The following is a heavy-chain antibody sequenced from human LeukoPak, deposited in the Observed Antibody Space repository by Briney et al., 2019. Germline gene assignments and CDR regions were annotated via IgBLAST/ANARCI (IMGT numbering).Heavy chain of an antibody. Sequence: GSSVKVSCKASGGNFSSYAISWVRQAPGQGLEWMGGIIPIFGTANYAQKFQGRVTITADESTSTAYMELSSLSSEDTAVYYCAIDPGYYYGSGEVWGQGTMVTVSS. J-gene: IGHJ3*01. D-gene: IGHD3-10*01. CDR3: AIDPGYYYGSGEV. CDR2: IIPIFGTA. V-gene: IGHV1-69*01. CDR1: GGNFSSYA.